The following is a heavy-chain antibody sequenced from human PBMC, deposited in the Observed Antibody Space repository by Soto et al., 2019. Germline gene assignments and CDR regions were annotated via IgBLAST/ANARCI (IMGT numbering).Heavy chain of an antibody. Sequence: SVKVSCKASGGTFSSYAISWVRQAPGQGLEWMGGIIPIFGTANYAQKFQGRVTITADESTSTAYMELSSLRSEDTAVYYCARGSVGYCSSTSCSQFDYWGQGTLVTVSS. J-gene: IGHJ4*02. CDR3: ARGSVGYCSSTSCSQFDY. V-gene: IGHV1-69*13. CDR2: IIPIFGTA. D-gene: IGHD2-2*01. CDR1: GGTFSSYA.